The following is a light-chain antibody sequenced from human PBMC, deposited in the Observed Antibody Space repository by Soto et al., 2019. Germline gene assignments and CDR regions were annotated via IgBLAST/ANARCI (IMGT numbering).Light chain of an antibody. CDR3: HQYAYAPLT. J-gene: IGKJ4*01. CDR2: NAF. CDR1: QSVGRNY. Sequence: EIVLTQSPGSLSLSPGESATLSCRASQSVGRNYLGWFQHKPGQAPRLLIYNAFTRATGVSDRFSGGGSGTDFTLTVSRLEPEDFAVYYCHQYAYAPLTFGGGTKVDIK. V-gene: IGKV3-20*01.